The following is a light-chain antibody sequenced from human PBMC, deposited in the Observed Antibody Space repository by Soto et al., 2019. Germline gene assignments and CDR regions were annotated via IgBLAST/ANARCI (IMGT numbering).Light chain of an antibody. V-gene: IGLV2-18*02. CDR2: EVS. J-gene: IGLJ1*01. CDR3: SSFTSSSTYV. Sequence: QSALTQPPSVSGSPGHAVALSCTGTSSDVGSYNRVAWYQQSPGTAPKLMIYEVSNRPSGVPDRFSGSKSGNTASLTISGLQAEDEADYYCSSFTSSSTYVFGTGTKVTVL. CDR1: SSDVGSYNR.